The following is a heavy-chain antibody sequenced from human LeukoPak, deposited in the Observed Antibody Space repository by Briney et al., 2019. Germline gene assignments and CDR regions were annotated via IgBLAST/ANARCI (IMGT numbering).Heavy chain of an antibody. J-gene: IGHJ4*02. V-gene: IGHV4-39*07. CDR1: GGSISSSSYY. D-gene: IGHD3-10*01. Sequence: SETLSLTCTVSGGSISSSSYYWGWIRQPPGKGLEWIGTNSGSTYYNPSLKSRVTISVDTSKNQFSLKLSSVTAADTAVYYCARGYGNGYYGSGSFHDYWGQGTLVTVSS. CDR3: ARGYGNGYYGSGSFHDY. CDR2: NSGST.